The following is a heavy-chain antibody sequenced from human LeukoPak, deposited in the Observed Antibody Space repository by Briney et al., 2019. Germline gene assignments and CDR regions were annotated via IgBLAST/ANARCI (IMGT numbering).Heavy chain of an antibody. D-gene: IGHD3-22*01. CDR3: AGDSRTHYYDSSGYYPFDY. V-gene: IGHV3-23*01. CDR2: ISGSGGST. J-gene: IGHJ4*02. Sequence: GGSLRLSCAASGFTFSSYAMSWVRQAPGKGLEWVSAISGSGGSTYYADSVKGRFTISRDNAKNSLYLQMNSLRAEDTAVYYCAGDSRTHYYDSSGYYPFDYWGQGTLVTVSS. CDR1: GFTFSSYA.